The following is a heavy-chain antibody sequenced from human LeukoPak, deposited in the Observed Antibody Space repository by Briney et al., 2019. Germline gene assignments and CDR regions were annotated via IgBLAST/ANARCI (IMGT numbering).Heavy chain of an antibody. CDR2: ISSSGSTI. J-gene: IGHJ6*04. CDR1: GFTFSSYE. D-gene: IGHD3-10*02. V-gene: IGHV3-48*03. Sequence: GGSLRLSCAASGFTFSSYEMNWVRQAPGKGLEGVSYISSSGSTIYYADSVKGRFTISRDNAKNSLYLQMNSLRAEDTVVYYCAELGITMIGGVWGKGTTVPISS. CDR3: AELGITMIGGV.